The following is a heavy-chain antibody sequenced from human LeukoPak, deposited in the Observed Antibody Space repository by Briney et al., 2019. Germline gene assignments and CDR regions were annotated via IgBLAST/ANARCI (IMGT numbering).Heavy chain of an antibody. CDR1: GGTFSSYA. Sequence: SVKVSFTASGGTFSSYAISWVRQAPGQGLEWMGGIIPIFGTANYAQKFQGRVTITADKSTSTAYMELSSLRSEDTAVYYCASSRGDYGGNTDYYYYMDVWGKGTTVTVSS. V-gene: IGHV1-69*06. CDR2: IIPIFGTA. D-gene: IGHD4-23*01. CDR3: ASSRGDYGGNTDYYYYMDV. J-gene: IGHJ6*03.